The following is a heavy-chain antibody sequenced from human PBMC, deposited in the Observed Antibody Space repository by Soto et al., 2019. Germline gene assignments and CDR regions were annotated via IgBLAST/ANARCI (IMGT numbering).Heavy chain of an antibody. Sequence: SQTLSLTCAISGDSVSSNSAAWNWIRQSPSRGLEWLGRTYYRSKWYNDYAVSVKSRITINPDTSKNQFSLQLNSVTPEDTAVYYCEKGRVEVGYYYYGTDVWGRGTTVTVSS. D-gene: IGHD1-26*01. V-gene: IGHV6-1*01. CDR2: TYYRSKWYN. J-gene: IGHJ6*02. CDR1: GDSVSSNSAA. CDR3: EKGRVEVGYYYYGTDV.